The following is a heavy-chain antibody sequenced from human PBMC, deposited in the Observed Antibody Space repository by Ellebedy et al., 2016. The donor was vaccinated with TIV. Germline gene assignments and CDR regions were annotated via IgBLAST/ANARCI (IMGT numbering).Heavy chain of an antibody. Sequence: ASVKVSCKASGYTFTSYGISWVRQAPGQGLEWMGWINVYNGNTNYAQKFQGRVTMTTDTSTSTSYMELRSLRSEDTAVYYCARVDYYDSSGYDYWGQGILVTVSS. J-gene: IGHJ4*02. CDR1: GYTFTSYG. D-gene: IGHD3-22*01. CDR2: INVYNGNT. CDR3: ARVDYYDSSGYDY. V-gene: IGHV1-18*04.